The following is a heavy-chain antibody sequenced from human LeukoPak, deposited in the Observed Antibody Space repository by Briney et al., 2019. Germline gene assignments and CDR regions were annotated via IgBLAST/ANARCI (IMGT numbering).Heavy chain of an antibody. CDR2: ISSSSTI. Sequence: GGSLRLSCAASGCTFSSYSMNWVRQAPGKGLEWVSYISSSSTIYYADSVKGRFTISRDNAKNSLYLQMNSLRAEDTAVYYCARATGYCSSTSCSLYYFDYWGQGTLVTVSS. CDR1: GCTFSSYS. V-gene: IGHV3-48*01. CDR3: ARATGYCSSTSCSLYYFDY. D-gene: IGHD2-2*01. J-gene: IGHJ4*02.